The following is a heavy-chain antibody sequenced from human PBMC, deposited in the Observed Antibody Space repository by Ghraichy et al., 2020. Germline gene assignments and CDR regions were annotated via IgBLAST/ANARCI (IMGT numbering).Heavy chain of an antibody. Sequence: SETLSLTCTVYGGSISSGGYYWSWIRQHPGKGLEWIGYIYYSGSTYYNPSLKSRVTISVDTSKNEFSLKLSSVTAADTAVYYCARGGKYYDSSGYPIDAFDIWGQGTMVTVSS. CDR2: IYYSGST. J-gene: IGHJ3*02. D-gene: IGHD3-22*01. V-gene: IGHV4-31*03. CDR1: GGSISSGGYY. CDR3: ARGGKYYDSSGYPIDAFDI.